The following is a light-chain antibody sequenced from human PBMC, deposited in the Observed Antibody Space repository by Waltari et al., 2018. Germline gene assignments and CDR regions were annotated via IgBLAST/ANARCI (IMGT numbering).Light chain of an antibody. Sequence: EIVLTQSPGTLSLSPGERATLPCRASQSVGSAYLAWYQQKPGQAPRLLIYGASSRATGIPDRFSGSGSGTDFTLTISRLEPEDFAVYYCQQYGNSPYTFGQGTKLEI. J-gene: IGKJ2*01. CDR1: QSVGSAY. V-gene: IGKV3-20*01. CDR2: GAS. CDR3: QQYGNSPYT.